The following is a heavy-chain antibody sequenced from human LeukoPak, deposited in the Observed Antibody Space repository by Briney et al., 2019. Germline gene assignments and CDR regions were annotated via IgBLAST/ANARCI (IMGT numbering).Heavy chain of an antibody. J-gene: IGHJ1*01. CDR1: GGTFSNYA. D-gene: IGHD6-19*01. V-gene: IGHV1-69*01. CDR3: ARILSSSWYEYFHH. CDR2: IIPIFGTA. Sequence: SVKVSCKASGGTFSNYAISWVRRAPGQGLEWMGAIIPIFGTANYAQKFQGRVTITADESTSTAYMELSSLRSEDTAVYYRARILSSSWYEYFHHWGQGTLVTVSS.